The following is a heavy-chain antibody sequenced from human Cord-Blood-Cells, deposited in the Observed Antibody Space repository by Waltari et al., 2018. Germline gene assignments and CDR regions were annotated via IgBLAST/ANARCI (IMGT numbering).Heavy chain of an antibody. J-gene: IGHJ3*02. D-gene: IGHD3-3*01. Sequence: QVQLVQSGAEVKKPGSSVKVSCKASGGTSSSYAISWVRQAPGQGLEWMGGIIPIFGTANYAQKFQGRVTITADESTSTAYKELSSLRSEDTAVYYCARADDFWSGYYDAFDIWGQGTMVTVSS. CDR2: IIPIFGTA. V-gene: IGHV1-69*01. CDR1: GGTSSSYA. CDR3: ARADDFWSGYYDAFDI.